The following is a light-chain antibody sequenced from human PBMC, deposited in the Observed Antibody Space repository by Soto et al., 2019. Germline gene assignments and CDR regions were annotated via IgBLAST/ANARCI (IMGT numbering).Light chain of an antibody. CDR2: DVS. CDR1: SSDVGGSKH. J-gene: IGLJ1*01. Sequence: QSALTQPASVSGSPGQSITISCTGTSSDVGGSKHVSWYQHHPGKAPKLMIFDVSNRPSGVSTRFSGSKSGNAASLTISGLQAEDEADYYCNSYTSSSTYVFGTGTKLTVL. V-gene: IGLV2-14*01. CDR3: NSYTSSSTYV.